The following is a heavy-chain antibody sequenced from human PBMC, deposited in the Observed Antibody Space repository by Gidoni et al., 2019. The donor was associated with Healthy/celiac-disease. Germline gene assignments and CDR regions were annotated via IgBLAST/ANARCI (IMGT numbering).Heavy chain of an antibody. CDR2: IYYSGST. CDR1: GGSISSYY. J-gene: IGHJ5*02. CDR3: ARSITIFDNWFDP. Sequence: QVQLQESGPGLVKPSATLSLTCTVSGGSISSYYWSWIRQHPGTGLEWIGYIYYSGSTNYNHSLKSRVTISVDTSKSQFSLKLSSVTAADTAVYYCARSITIFDNWFDPWGQGTLVTVSS. D-gene: IGHD3-3*01. V-gene: IGHV4-59*01.